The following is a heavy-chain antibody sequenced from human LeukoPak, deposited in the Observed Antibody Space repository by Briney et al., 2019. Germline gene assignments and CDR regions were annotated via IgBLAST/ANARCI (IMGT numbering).Heavy chain of an antibody. J-gene: IGHJ3*02. CDR2: ISSSGSTI. CDR3: ARGYCTNGVCYDAFDI. Sequence: GGSLRLSCAASGFTFSSYEMNWVRQAPGKGLEWVSYISSSGSTIYYADSVKGRFTISRDNAKNTLYLQMNSLRAEDTAVYYCARGYCTNGVCYDAFDIWGQGTMVTVS. D-gene: IGHD2-8*01. V-gene: IGHV3-48*03. CDR1: GFTFSSYE.